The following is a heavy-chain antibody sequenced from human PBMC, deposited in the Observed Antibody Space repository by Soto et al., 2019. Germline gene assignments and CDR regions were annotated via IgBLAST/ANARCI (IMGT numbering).Heavy chain of an antibody. CDR3: AIDLKGLRFLEWSISRPPYSSCYPIDV. CDR2: INHSGST. Sequence: VYVGLLSGYYWGRIRQPPGKGLEWIGGINHSGSTNYNPSLKSRVTISVDTSKNQFSLKLSSVTAADTAVYYCAIDLKGLRFLEWSISRPPYSSCYPIDVCVQATTV. CDR1: VGLLSGYY. J-gene: IGHJ6*02. D-gene: IGHD3-3*01. V-gene: IGHV4-34*01.